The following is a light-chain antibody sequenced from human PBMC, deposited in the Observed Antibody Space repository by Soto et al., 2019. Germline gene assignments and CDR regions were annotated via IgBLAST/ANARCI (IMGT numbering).Light chain of an antibody. Sequence: DIVMTQSPDSLAVSLGERATIKCKASQSVLFTSNNKNYLGWFQQKPRQHPKLLLSWASTRESGVPDRFSGSGSGTDFTLTISSLQAEDVAVYYCHQYFATPLTFGGGTKVEIK. J-gene: IGKJ4*01. CDR3: HQYFATPLT. CDR2: WAS. V-gene: IGKV4-1*01. CDR1: QSVLFTSNNKNY.